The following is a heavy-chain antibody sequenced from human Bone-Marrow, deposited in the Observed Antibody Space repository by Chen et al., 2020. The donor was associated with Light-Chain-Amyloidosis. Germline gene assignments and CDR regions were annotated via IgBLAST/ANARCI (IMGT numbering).Heavy chain of an antibody. Sequence: QVQLVESGGGVVQPGRSLRLSCAASGFTFSRSAMHWVRQAPGKGLEWVAVISYDGYNKYYADSVKGRFTISRDNSRNTLSLQMSSLRAEDTAVYYCARDYGDFDWYFDLWGRGTLVTVSS. CDR3: ARDYGDFDWYFDL. CDR2: ISYDGYNK. J-gene: IGHJ2*01. V-gene: IGHV3-30-3*01. D-gene: IGHD4-17*01. CDR1: GFTFSRSA.